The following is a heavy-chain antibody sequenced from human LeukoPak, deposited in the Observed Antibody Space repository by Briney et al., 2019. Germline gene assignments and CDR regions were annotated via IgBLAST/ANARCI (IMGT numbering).Heavy chain of an antibody. CDR1: GGSFSGYY. J-gene: IGHJ5*02. CDR3: ARVDGSCSGGSCPSGNWFDP. V-gene: IGHV4-34*01. Sequence: PSETLSLTCAVYGGSFSGYYWSWIRQPPGKGLEWIGEINHSGSTNHNPSLKSRVTISVDTSKNQFSLKLNSVTAADTAVYYCARVDGSCSGGSCPSGNWFDPWGQGTLVTVSS. CDR2: INHSGST. D-gene: IGHD2-15*01.